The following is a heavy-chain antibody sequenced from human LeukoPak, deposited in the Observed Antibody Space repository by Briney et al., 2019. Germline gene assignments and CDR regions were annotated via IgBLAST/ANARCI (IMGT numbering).Heavy chain of an antibody. CDR2: INPNSGGT. V-gene: IGHV1-2*02. Sequence: ASVKVSCKASGYTFTAYYLHWLRQAPGQGLEWVGWINPNSGGTNYAQKFQGRVTMTRDTSISTAYMELSRLRSDDTAVYYCARDGTTVTTNALDIWGQGTMVTVSS. D-gene: IGHD4-17*01. CDR1: GYTFTAYY. CDR3: ARDGTTVTTNALDI. J-gene: IGHJ3*02.